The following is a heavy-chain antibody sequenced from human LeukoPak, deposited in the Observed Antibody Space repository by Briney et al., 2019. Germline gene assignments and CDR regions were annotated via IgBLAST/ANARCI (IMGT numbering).Heavy chain of an antibody. Sequence: PGGSLRLSCAASGFTFSTYIMNWVRQARGKGLEWVSYISSSSSTRYYAGSVKGRFTISSDNAKNSLYLQMNSLRDEDTAVYYCARGTPRVYGSGSYFKSFDFWGQGTLVTVSS. CDR1: GFTFSTYI. D-gene: IGHD3-10*01. V-gene: IGHV3-48*02. CDR2: ISSSSSTR. CDR3: ARGTPRVYGSGSYFKSFDF. J-gene: IGHJ4*02.